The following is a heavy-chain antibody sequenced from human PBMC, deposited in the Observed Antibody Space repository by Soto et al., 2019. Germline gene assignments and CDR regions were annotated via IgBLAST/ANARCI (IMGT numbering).Heavy chain of an antibody. Sequence: SETLSLTCAVYGGSFSGYYWSWIRQPPGKGLEWIGEINHSGSTNYNPSLKSRVTISVDTSKNQFSLKLSSVTAADTAVYYCARGLDLSDDYYGMDGWGQGTTDTVS. D-gene: IGHD3-16*01. CDR3: ARGLDLSDDYYGMDG. J-gene: IGHJ6*02. CDR1: GGSFSGYY. V-gene: IGHV4-34*01. CDR2: INHSGST.